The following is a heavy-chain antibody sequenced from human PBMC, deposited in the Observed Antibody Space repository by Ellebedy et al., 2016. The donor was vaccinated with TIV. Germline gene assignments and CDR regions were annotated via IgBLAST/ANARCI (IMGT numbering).Heavy chain of an antibody. J-gene: IGHJ4*02. Sequence: SETLSLXXTVSGGSISSGGYYWSWIRQHPGKGLEWIGYIYYSGSTYYNPSLKSRVTISVDTSKNQFSLKLSSVTAADTAVYYCAREAVTTRQFDYWGQGTLVTVSS. V-gene: IGHV4-31*03. CDR3: AREAVTTRQFDY. CDR1: GGSISSGGYY. CDR2: IYYSGST. D-gene: IGHD4-17*01.